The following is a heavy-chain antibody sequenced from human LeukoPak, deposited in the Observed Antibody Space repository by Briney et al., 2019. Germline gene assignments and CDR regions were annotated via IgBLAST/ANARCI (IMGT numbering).Heavy chain of an antibody. J-gene: IGHJ5*02. Sequence: ASVKDSCKVSGYTFTSYEINCVRQATGQGLEWMGQMNPDSGNPDYAQKFQGRVTIPRNTSIRTTYMELSSLRSEDTALYYCARCRYSSSWFNNWFDPWGQGTLVTVSS. CDR3: ARCRYSSSWFNNWFDP. D-gene: IGHD6-13*01. CDR2: MNPDSGNP. V-gene: IGHV1-8*03. CDR1: GYTFTSYE.